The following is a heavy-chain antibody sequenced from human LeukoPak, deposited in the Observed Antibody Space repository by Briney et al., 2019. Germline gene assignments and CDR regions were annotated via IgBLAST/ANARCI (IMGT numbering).Heavy chain of an antibody. V-gene: IGHV1-24*01. CDR3: AADSQKTEVPATDH. CDR2: FDPDDGET. Sequence: ASVKVSCKVSGYSLIDLSMYWVRQAPGKGLEWMGGFDPDDGETTYAQRFKGRVTMTEDTSTDTAYMELSNLRSDDTAVYYCAADSQKTEVPATDHWGQGTLVTVSS. J-gene: IGHJ4*02. D-gene: IGHD1-1*01. CDR1: GYSLIDLS.